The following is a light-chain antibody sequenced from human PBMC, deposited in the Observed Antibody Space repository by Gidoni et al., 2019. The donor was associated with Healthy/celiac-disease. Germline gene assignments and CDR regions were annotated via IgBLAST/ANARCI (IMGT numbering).Light chain of an antibody. Sequence: DIVMTLSPASLAVSLGERATINCKSSQSVLYSSNNKNCLAWYQQKPGQPPKLLIYWASTRESGVPDRCSGSGSGTDFTLTISSLQAEDVAVYYCQQYYSTPYSFGQGTKLEIK. J-gene: IGKJ2*03. CDR1: QSVLYSSNNKNC. CDR2: WAS. CDR3: QQYYSTPYS. V-gene: IGKV4-1*01.